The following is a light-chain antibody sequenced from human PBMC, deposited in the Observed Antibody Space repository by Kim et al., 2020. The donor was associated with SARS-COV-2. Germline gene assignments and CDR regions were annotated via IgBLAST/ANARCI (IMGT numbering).Light chain of an antibody. CDR2: GKN. CDR3: NSRDTNDNVV. Sequence: VALGQTARITCHRDSLRSYYATWYQQKQGQAPILVIYGKNNRPSGIPDRFSGSSSGNTASLTITGTQAGDEADYYCNSRDTNDNVVFGGGTQLAVL. V-gene: IGLV3-19*01. CDR1: SLRSYY. J-gene: IGLJ2*01.